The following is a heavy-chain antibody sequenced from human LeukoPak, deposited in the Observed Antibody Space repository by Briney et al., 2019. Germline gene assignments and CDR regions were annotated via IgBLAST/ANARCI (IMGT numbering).Heavy chain of an antibody. J-gene: IGHJ4*02. Sequence: GGSLRLSCAASGFTFSSYWMNWVRQAPGKGLEWVANIKPDGSDQYYVDSVKGRLTISRDNAKNSLYLKMNSLRAEDTAVYYCARENFQYWAQGTLVTVSS. V-gene: IGHV3-7*04. CDR3: ARENFQY. CDR2: IKPDGSDQ. CDR1: GFTFSSYW.